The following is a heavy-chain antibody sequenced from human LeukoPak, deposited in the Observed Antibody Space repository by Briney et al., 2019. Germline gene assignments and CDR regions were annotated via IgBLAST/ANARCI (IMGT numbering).Heavy chain of an antibody. Sequence: ASVKVSCKASGGTFSSYAISWVRQAPGKGLEWMGGIIPIFGTANYAQKFQGRVTITADESTSTAYMELSSLRSEDTAVYYCATAIIAGYSSGYDWFDPWGQGTLVTVSS. CDR2: IIPIFGTA. J-gene: IGHJ5*02. CDR1: GGTFSSYA. V-gene: IGHV1-69*13. D-gene: IGHD6-19*01. CDR3: ATAIIAGYSSGYDWFDP.